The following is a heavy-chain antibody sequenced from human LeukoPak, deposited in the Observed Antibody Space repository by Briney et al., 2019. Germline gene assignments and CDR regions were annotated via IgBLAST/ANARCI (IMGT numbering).Heavy chain of an antibody. CDR3: AGHGKATTPLYYFDY. J-gene: IGHJ4*02. CDR2: IYYSGST. V-gene: IGHV4-39*01. CDR1: GGSISSSSYY. D-gene: IGHD1/OR15-1a*01. Sequence: SETLSLTCTVSGGSISSSSYYWGWIRQPPGTGLEWIGSIYYSGSTYYNPSLKSRVTISVDTSKNQFPLKLSSVTAADTAVYYCAGHGKATTPLYYFDYWGQGTLVTVSS.